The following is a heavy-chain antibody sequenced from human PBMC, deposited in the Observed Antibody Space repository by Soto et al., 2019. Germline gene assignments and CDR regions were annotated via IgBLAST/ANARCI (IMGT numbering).Heavy chain of an antibody. CDR3: AKDGTWYSSGPFDY. D-gene: IGHD6-19*01. CDR2: ISYDGSNK. CDR1: GFTFSSYG. J-gene: IGHJ4*02. V-gene: IGHV3-30*18. Sequence: GGSLRLSXAASGFTFSSYGMHWVRQAPGKGLEWVAVISYDGSNKYYADSVKGRFTISRDNSKNTLYLQMNSLRAEDTAVYYCAKDGTWYSSGPFDYWGQGTLVTVSS.